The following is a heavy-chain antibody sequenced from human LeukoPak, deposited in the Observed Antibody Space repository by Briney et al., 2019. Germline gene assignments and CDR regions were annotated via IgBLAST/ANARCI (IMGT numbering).Heavy chain of an antibody. V-gene: IGHV4-4*07. CDR3: ARGSYYDSSGYEIDAFDI. D-gene: IGHD3-22*01. J-gene: IGHJ3*02. CDR2: IYTSGST. Sequence: PSETLSLTCTISGGPISSYYWSWIRQPAGKGLEWIGRIYTSGSTNYNPSLKSRVTMSVDTSKNQFSLKLSSVTAADTAVYYCARGSYYDSSGYEIDAFDIWGQGTMVTVSS. CDR1: GGPISSYY.